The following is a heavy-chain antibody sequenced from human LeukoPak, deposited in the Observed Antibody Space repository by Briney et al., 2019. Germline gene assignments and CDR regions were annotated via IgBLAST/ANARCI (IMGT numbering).Heavy chain of an antibody. D-gene: IGHD3-10*01. CDR1: GFTFSSYA. V-gene: IGHV3-23*01. CDR3: AKDSGRFGELFREYFQH. J-gene: IGHJ1*01. Sequence: GGSLRLSCAASGFTFSSYAMTWVRQAPGKGLEWVSAISGSGSSTYYADSVKGRFTISRDNSKNTLYLQMNSLRAEDTAVYYCAKDSGRFGELFREYFQHWGQGTLVTVSS. CDR2: ISGSGSST.